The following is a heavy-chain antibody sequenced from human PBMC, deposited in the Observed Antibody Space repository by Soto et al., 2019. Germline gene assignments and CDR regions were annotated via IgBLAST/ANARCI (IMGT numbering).Heavy chain of an antibody. CDR3: ARGWWEGAGNWFDP. J-gene: IGHJ5*02. CDR1: GGTFSSYA. V-gene: IGHV1-69*14. CDR2: IIPIFGTA. D-gene: IGHD1-26*01. Sequence: QVQLVQSGAEVKKPGSSVKVSCKASGGTFSSYAISWVRQAPGQGLAWMGGIIPIFGTANYAQKFQGRVTITAAKAKSTSYWGRSSLRSEETAVYYCARGWWEGAGNWFDPWGQGALVTVSS.